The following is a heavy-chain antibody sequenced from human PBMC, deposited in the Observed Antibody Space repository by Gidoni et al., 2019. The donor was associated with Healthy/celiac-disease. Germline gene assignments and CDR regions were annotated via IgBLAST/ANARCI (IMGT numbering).Heavy chain of an antibody. CDR3: ARPGLRGVIAHLDY. CDR1: GYRFTSYW. D-gene: IGHD3-10*01. J-gene: IGHJ4*02. CDR2: IYSGDSDT. V-gene: IGHV5-51*01. Sequence: EVQLMQSGAEVKKPGESLKIYCKGSGYRFTSYWIGWVRQMPGKGLDCMGIIYSGDSDTRYSPSFQGQVTISADKSISTAYLQWSSLKASDTAMYYCARPGLRGVIAHLDYWGQGTLVTVSS.